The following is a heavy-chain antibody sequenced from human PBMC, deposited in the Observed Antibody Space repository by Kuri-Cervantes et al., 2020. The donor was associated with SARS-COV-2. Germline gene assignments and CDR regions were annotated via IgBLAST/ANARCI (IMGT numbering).Heavy chain of an antibody. CDR3: AGSSKYYYYMDV. CDR2: IYHSGST. V-gene: IGHV4-38-2*02. Sequence: SETLSLTCTVSGYSISSGYYWGWIRQPPGKGLEWIGSIYHSGSTYYNPSPKSRVTISVDTSKNQFSLKLSSVTAADTAVYYCAGSSKYYYYMDVWGKGTTVTVSS. D-gene: IGHD2-2*01. J-gene: IGHJ6*03. CDR1: GYSISSGYY.